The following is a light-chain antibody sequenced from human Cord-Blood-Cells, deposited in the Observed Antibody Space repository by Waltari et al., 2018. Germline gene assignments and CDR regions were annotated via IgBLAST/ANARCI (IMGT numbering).Light chain of an antibody. Sequence: DIVMTQSPDSLAVSLGDRATINCKSSQSVLYSSNNKNYLAWYQQKPGQPPKLLIYWASTRESGVPDRFSGSGSGTDFTLTISSLQAEDVAVYYCQQYYRTPWTFGQGTKVEIK. V-gene: IGKV4-1*01. CDR1: QSVLYSSNNKNY. J-gene: IGKJ1*01. CDR2: WAS. CDR3: QQYYRTPWT.